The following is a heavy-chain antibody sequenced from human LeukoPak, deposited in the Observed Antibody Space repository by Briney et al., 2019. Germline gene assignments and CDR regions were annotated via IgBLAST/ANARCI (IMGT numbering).Heavy chain of an antibody. CDR2: ISYDGSNK. Sequence: PGGSLRLSCAASGFTFSSHAMHWVRQAPGKGLEWVAVISYDGSNKYYADSVKGRFTISRDNSKNTLYLQMNSLRAEDTAVYYCARAIAVAGTWYYYGMDVWGQGTTVTVSS. J-gene: IGHJ6*02. D-gene: IGHD6-19*01. CDR3: ARAIAVAGTWYYYGMDV. CDR1: GFTFSSHA. V-gene: IGHV3-30-3*01.